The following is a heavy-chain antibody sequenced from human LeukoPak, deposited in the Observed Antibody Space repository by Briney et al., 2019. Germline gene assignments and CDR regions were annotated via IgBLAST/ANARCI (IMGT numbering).Heavy chain of an antibody. J-gene: IGHJ5*02. CDR1: GFIFSNYG. Sequence: GGSLRLSCAASGFIFSNYGMHWVRQAPGKGLEWVAFIRYDGSDKYYADSVKGRFTISRDNSKNTLYLQLNSLRAEDTAVYYCARSRGSSSGWFDPWGQGTLVTVSS. D-gene: IGHD6-13*01. V-gene: IGHV3-30*02. CDR3: ARSRGSSSGWFDP. CDR2: IRYDGSDK.